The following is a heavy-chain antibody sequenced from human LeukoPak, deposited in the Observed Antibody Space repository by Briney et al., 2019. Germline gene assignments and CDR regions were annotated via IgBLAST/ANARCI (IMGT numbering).Heavy chain of an antibody. V-gene: IGHV1-18*01. CDR3: ARDAETYCGGDCYSKF. D-gene: IGHD2-21*02. Sequence: ASVKVSCKASGYIFTAYYIHWVRQAPGQGLEWMGWISAYNGNTNYAQKLQGRVTMTTDTSTSTAYMELRSLRSGDTAVYYCARDAETYCGGDCYSKFWGQGTLVTVSS. CDR1: GYIFTAYY. J-gene: IGHJ4*02. CDR2: ISAYNGNT.